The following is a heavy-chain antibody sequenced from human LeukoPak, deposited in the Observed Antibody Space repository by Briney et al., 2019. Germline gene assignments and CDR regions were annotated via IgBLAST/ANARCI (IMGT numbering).Heavy chain of an antibody. D-gene: IGHD2-15*01. CDR2: ISSSSSYI. J-gene: IGHJ4*02. Sequence: GGSLRLSCAASGFTFSSYSMNWVRQAPGKGLEWVSSISSSSSYIYYADSVKGRFTISRDNAKNSLYLQMNSLRAEDTAVYYCARDGRYCSGGSCYSYYFDYWGQGTLVTVSS. V-gene: IGHV3-21*01. CDR1: GFTFSSYS. CDR3: ARDGRYCSGGSCYSYYFDY.